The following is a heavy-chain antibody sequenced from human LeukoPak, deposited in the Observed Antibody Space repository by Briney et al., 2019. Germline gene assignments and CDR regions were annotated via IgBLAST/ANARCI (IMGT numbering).Heavy chain of an antibody. V-gene: IGHV3-23*01. CDR2: ISGSGGST. CDR3: AKDENSDFWSGHGMDV. J-gene: IGHJ6*02. CDR1: GFTLSSYA. D-gene: IGHD3-3*01. Sequence: PGGSLRLSCAASGFTLSSYAMSWVRQAPGKGLEWVSAISGSGGSTYYADSVKGRFTISRDNSKNTLYLQMNSLRAEDTAVYYCAKDENSDFWSGHGMDVWGQGTTVTVSS.